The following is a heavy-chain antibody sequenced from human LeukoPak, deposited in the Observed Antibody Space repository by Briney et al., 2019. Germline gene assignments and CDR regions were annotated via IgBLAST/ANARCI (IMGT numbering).Heavy chain of an antibody. CDR3: ARDRRGNYDFWSGYFQFDY. J-gene: IGHJ4*02. CDR2: IKQDGSEK. V-gene: IGHV3-7*01. D-gene: IGHD3-3*01. CDR1: GFTFSSYW. Sequence: GGSLRLSCAASGFTFSSYWMSWVRQAPGKGLEWVANIKQDGSEKYYVDSVKGRFTISRDNAKNSLCLQMNSLRAEDTAVYYCARDRRGNYDFWSGYFQFDYWGQGTLVTVSS.